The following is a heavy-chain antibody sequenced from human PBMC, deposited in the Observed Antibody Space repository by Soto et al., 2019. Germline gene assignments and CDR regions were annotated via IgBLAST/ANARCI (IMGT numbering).Heavy chain of an antibody. V-gene: IGHV1-69*02. D-gene: IGHD6-19*01. J-gene: IGHJ4*02. CDR1: VGTFSSYT. CDR3: ERGPYTQWLVYYFDY. Sequence: SVKVSCKASVGTFSSYTISWVRQAPGQGLEWMGRIIPILGIANYAQKFQGRVTITADKSTSTAYMELSSLRSEDTAVYYCERGPYTQWLVYYFDYWGQGTLVTVSS. CDR2: IIPILGIA.